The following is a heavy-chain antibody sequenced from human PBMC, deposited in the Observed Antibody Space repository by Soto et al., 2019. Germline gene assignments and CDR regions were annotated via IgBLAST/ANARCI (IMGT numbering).Heavy chain of an antibody. D-gene: IGHD2-8*01. V-gene: IGHV3-23*01. CDR2: ISGSGGST. J-gene: IGHJ4*02. CDR1: GFTFSSYA. CDR3: AKDPRRTTPGDIVLMVYDTYFEY. Sequence: GGSLRLSCAASGFTFSSYAMSWVRQAPGKGLEWVSAISGSGGSTYYADSVKGRFTISRDNSKNTLYLQMNSLRAEDTAVYYCAKDPRRTTPGDIVLMVYDTYFEYWGQGTLVTVSS.